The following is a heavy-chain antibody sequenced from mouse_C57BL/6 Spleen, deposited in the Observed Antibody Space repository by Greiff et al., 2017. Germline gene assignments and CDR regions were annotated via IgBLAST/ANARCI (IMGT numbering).Heavy chain of an antibody. J-gene: IGHJ2*01. D-gene: IGHD4-1*01. CDR3: ARGELGVDY. V-gene: IGHV1-69*01. CDR1: GYTFTSYW. Sequence: QVQLKQPGAELVMPGASVKLSCKASGYTFTSYWMHWVKQRPGQGLEWIGEIDPSDSYTNYNQKFKGKSTLTVDKSSSTAYMQLSSLTSEDSAVYYCARGELGVDYWGQGTTLTVSS. CDR2: IDPSDSYT.